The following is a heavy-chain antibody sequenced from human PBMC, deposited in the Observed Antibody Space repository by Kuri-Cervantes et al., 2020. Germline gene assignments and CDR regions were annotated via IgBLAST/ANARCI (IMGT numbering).Heavy chain of an antibody. V-gene: IGHV3-48*01. CDR1: GFTFSSYS. Sequence: GESLKISCAASGFTFSSYSMNWVRQAPGKGLEWVSYISSSSSTIYYADSVKGRFTISRDNAKNSLYLQMNSLRAEDTAVYYCARVRGGYHGDYWGQGTLVTVSS. CDR3: ARVRGGYHGDY. CDR2: ISSSSSTI. D-gene: IGHD1-26*01. J-gene: IGHJ4*02.